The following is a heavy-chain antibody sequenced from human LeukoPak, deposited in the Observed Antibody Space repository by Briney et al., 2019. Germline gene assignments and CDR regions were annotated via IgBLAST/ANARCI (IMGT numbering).Heavy chain of an antibody. CDR2: INHSGTI. D-gene: IGHD3-10*01. CDR1: GASFSANY. Sequence: SETLSLTCAVYGASFSANYWIWIRQPPGKGLEWIGEINHSGTITYKPSLKSRLTISADTSKNQFSLKLSSVTAAGTAVYYCARYCGSENYCISYWGQGTLVTVSS. J-gene: IGHJ4*01. CDR3: ARYCGSENYCISY. V-gene: IGHV4-34*01.